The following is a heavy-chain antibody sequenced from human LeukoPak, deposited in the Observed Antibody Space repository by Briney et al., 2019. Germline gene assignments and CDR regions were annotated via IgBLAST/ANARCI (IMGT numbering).Heavy chain of an antibody. CDR3: TRSITGTLRAFDL. Sequence: GGSLRLSCAASGFTLSGSAIRWVRQASGKGVEWVARIRSKADNYATIYAGSVKGRFTISRDDSKNTAYLQMNSLKTEDTAVYYCTRSITGTLRAFDLWGQGTLVTVSS. V-gene: IGHV3-73*01. D-gene: IGHD1/OR15-1a*01. J-gene: IGHJ5*02. CDR1: GFTLSGSA. CDR2: IRSKADNYAT.